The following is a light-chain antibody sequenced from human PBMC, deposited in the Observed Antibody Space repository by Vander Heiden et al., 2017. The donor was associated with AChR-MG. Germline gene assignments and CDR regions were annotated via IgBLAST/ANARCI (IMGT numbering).Light chain of an antibody. Sequence: QSALTQPASVSGSPGQSISISCSGSSSDIGAYDLVSWFQQHPGRAPKLIIFDVTRRPSGLSGRFSGSKSGNTDSLTISGLQIEDEAHYYCCSHTLSDTWVFGGGTKLSVL. CDR2: DVT. CDR1: SSDIGAYDL. CDR3: CSHTLSDTWV. V-gene: IGLV2-23*02. J-gene: IGLJ3*02.